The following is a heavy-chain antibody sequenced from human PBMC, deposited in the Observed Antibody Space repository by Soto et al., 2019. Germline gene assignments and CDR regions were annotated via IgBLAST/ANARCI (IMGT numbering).Heavy chain of an antibody. J-gene: IGHJ5*02. Sequence: ASVKVSCKASGYNFMNYYIHWVRQAPGQGLEWMGIINPNGATSYAQKFLDRIDMTSDMFTDTVYMDLSSLGSEDTAVYFCARGVGSGSYYNQYNWFDPWG. CDR2: INPNGAT. D-gene: IGHD3-10*01. V-gene: IGHV1-46*01. CDR1: GYNFMNYY. CDR3: ARGVGSGSYYNQYNWFDP.